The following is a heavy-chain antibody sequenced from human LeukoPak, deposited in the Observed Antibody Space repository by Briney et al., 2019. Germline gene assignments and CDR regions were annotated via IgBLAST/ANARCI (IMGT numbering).Heavy chain of an antibody. Sequence: SETLSLTCTVSGGSISSGSYYWSWIRQPAGTGLEWIGRIYTSGSTNYNPSLKSRVTISVDTSKNQFSLKLSSVTAADTAVYYCARLVGGSYYEYYFDYWGQGTLVTVSS. V-gene: IGHV4-61*02. CDR3: ARLVGGSYYEYYFDY. D-gene: IGHD1-26*01. CDR2: IYTSGST. J-gene: IGHJ4*02. CDR1: GGSISSGSYY.